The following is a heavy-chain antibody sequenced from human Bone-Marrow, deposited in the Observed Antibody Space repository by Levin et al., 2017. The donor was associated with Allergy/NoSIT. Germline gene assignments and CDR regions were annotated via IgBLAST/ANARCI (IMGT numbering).Heavy chain of an antibody. CDR2: ISWNSGSI. V-gene: IGHV3-9*01. CDR1: GFTFDDYA. Sequence: PGGSLRLSCAASGFTFDDYAMHWVRQAPGKGLEWVSGISWNSGSIGYADSVKGRFTISRDNAKNSLYLQMNSLRAEDTALYYCAKGPPDDILTGYPRYFDYWGQGTLVTVSS. D-gene: IGHD3-9*01. J-gene: IGHJ4*02. CDR3: AKGPPDDILTGYPRYFDY.